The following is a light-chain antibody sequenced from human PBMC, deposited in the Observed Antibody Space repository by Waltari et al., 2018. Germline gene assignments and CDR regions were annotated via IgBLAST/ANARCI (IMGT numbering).Light chain of an antibody. CDR2: AAS. CDR1: QSISRH. V-gene: IGKV1-39*01. Sequence: DIQMTQSPPSLSASVGARVTITCRASQSISRHLNWYQQKPGKAPKILIYAASSLQSGVPSRFSGFGSGTDFTLTVSSLQPEDFATYYCQQSYTSPRTFGQGTKVEIK. CDR3: QQSYTSPRT. J-gene: IGKJ1*01.